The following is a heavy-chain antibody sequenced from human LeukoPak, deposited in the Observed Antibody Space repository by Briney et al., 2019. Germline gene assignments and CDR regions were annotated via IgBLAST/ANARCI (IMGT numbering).Heavy chain of an antibody. V-gene: IGHV4-4*07. D-gene: IGHD1-20*01. J-gene: IGHJ4*02. CDR2: IYTSGST. CDR3: ARGEGNWKFFFVY. CDR1: GGSISRYY. Sequence: SETLSLTCTVPGGSISRYYWSWIRQPAGKGLEWIGRIYTSGSTNYNPSLKSRVTMSVDTSKNQFSLKLSSVTAADTAVYYCARGEGNWKFFFVYWGQGTLVAVSS.